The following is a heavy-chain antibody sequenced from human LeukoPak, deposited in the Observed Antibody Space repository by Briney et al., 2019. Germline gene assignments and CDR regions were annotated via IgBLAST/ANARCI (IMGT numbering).Heavy chain of an antibody. D-gene: IGHD1-7*01. J-gene: IGHJ4*02. CDR1: GFTFSNYS. CDR3: ATAGNYRFDY. Sequence: GGSLRLSRAASGFTFSNYSAHWVRQAPGKGLVWVSRINPDGSTINYADSVKGRFTISRDNAKNTLYLQMNSLRAEDTAVYYCATAGNYRFDYWGQGTLVTVSS. CDR2: INPDGSTI. V-gene: IGHV3-74*01.